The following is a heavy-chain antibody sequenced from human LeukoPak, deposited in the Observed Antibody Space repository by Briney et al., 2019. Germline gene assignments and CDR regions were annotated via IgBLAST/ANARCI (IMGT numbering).Heavy chain of an antibody. J-gene: IGHJ4*02. CDR1: GFTFSSYA. V-gene: IGHV3-23*01. CDR3: ASYCGGDCYSYYFDY. D-gene: IGHD2-21*02. CDR2: ISGSGGST. Sequence: QSGGSLRLSCAASGFTFSSYAMSWVRQAPGKGLVWVSAISGSGGSTYYADSVKGRFTISRDNAKNSLYLQMNSLRAEDTAVYYCASYCGGDCYSYYFDYWGQGTLVTVSS.